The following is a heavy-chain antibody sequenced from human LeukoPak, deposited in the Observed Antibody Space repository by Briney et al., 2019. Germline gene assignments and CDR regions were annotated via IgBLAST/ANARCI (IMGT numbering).Heavy chain of an antibody. D-gene: IGHD7-27*01. J-gene: IGHJ4*02. CDR1: GGTFSSYA. Sequence: SVKVSCKASGGTFSSYAISWVRQAPGQGLEWMGGIIPIFGTANYAQKFQGRVTITADESTSTAYMELSSLRSEDTAVYYCTKDQDFRLGSMDHWGQGTLVTVSS. CDR2: IIPIFGTA. V-gene: IGHV1-69*13. CDR3: TKDQDFRLGSMDH.